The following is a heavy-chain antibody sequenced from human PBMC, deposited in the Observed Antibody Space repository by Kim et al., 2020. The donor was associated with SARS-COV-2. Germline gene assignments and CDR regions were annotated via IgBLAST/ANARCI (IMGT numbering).Heavy chain of an antibody. J-gene: IGHJ4*02. Sequence: GESLKISCKGSGYSFTSYWIGWVRQMPGKGLEWMGIIYPGDSDTRYSPSFQGQVTISADKSISTAYLQWSSLKASDTAMYYCARPYYYDSSGYYYFDYWGQGTLVTVSS. V-gene: IGHV5-51*01. CDR2: IYPGDSDT. D-gene: IGHD3-22*01. CDR1: GYSFTSYW. CDR3: ARPYYYDSSGYYYFDY.